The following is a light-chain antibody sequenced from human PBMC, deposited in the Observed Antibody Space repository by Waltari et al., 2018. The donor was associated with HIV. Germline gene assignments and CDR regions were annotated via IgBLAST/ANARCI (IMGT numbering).Light chain of an antibody. Sequence: QSALTQPAPVSGYPGQSITISSTGTTRDVAGSNLVSWYQQHPVKAPKLMIYEVSKRPSGVSNRFSGSKSGNTASLTISGLQAEDEADYYCCAYAGSTTYVIFGGGTKLTVL. CDR2: EVS. V-gene: IGLV2-23*02. CDR1: TRDVAGSNL. J-gene: IGLJ2*01. CDR3: CAYAGSTTYVI.